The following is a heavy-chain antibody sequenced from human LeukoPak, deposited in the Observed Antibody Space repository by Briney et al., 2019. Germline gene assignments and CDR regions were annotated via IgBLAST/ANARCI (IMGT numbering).Heavy chain of an antibody. CDR1: GGTFSSYA. CDR2: IIPIFGTA. Sequence: GASVKVSCKASGGTFSSYAISWVRQAPGQGLEWMGVIIPIFGTANHAQKFQGRVTITADESTSTAYMELSSLRSEDTAVYYCARELEKLLWFGEFDDAFDIWGQGTMVTVSS. J-gene: IGHJ3*02. V-gene: IGHV1-69*13. CDR3: ARELEKLLWFGEFDDAFDI. D-gene: IGHD3-10*01.